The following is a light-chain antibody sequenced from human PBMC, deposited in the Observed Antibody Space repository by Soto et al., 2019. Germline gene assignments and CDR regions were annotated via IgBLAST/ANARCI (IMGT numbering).Light chain of an antibody. Sequence: MTQSPSTLAASVGDTVTMTCRSSSKWLAWYQKKPGKAPKLLIYDVSNLDRGVPPRFSGSTSGADFTLTISSLEPEDFAVYYCQQRSNWPRTFGQGTKVDIK. CDR1: SSSKW. CDR3: QQRSNWPRT. V-gene: IGKV1-5*01. CDR2: DVS. J-gene: IGKJ1*01.